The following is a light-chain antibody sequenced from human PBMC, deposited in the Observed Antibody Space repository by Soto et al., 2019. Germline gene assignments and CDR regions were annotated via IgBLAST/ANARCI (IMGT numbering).Light chain of an antibody. CDR1: TSDVGRYNY. V-gene: IGLV2-14*01. CDR2: DVS. CDR3: NSYTSSSTYV. Sequence: QSVLTQPAXVSGSPGQSITISCTGTTSDVGRYNYVSWYQQHPGKAPKLIIYDVSNRPSGVSNRFSGSKSGNTASLTISGLQAEDEADYYCNSYTSSSTYVFGTGTKVTVL. J-gene: IGLJ1*01.